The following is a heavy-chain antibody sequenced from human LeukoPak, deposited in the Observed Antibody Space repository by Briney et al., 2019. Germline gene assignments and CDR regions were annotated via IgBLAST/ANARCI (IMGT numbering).Heavy chain of an antibody. V-gene: IGHV4-34*01. D-gene: IGHD4-17*01. CDR1: GGSFSGYY. Sequence: SETLSLTCAVYGGSFSGYYWSWIRQPPGKGLEWIGEINHSGSTNYNPSLKSRVTISVDTSKNQFSLKLSSVTAADTAVYYCARAPYDYGDDYWGQGTLVTVSS. CDR3: ARAPYDYGDDY. CDR2: INHSGST. J-gene: IGHJ4*02.